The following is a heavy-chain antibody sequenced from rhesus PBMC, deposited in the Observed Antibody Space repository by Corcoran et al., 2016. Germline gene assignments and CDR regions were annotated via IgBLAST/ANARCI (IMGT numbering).Heavy chain of an antibody. V-gene: IGHV5-43*01. Sequence: EVQLVQSGAEVKRPGESLRMSCKTSGYSFTGSWISWVRQMPGKGLEWMGTIYPGDSDTRYNPSFQGHVTISADRSISTTYLQWSSLKASDTATYYCAKNWGNYGLDSWGQGVVVTVSS. D-gene: IGHD7-45*01. CDR2: IYPGDSDT. CDR1: GYSFTGSW. J-gene: IGHJ6*01. CDR3: AKNWGNYGLDS.